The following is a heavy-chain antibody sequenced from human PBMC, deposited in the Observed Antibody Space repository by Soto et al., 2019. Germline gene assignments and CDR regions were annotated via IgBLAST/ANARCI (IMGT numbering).Heavy chain of an antibody. CDR3: ASDPYYYASGF. CDR2: ISGDSTTT. CDR1: GFRFSDHY. Sequence: GGSLRLSCAASGFRFSDHYMTWIRQAPGKGLEWVSKISGDSTTTYYADSVKGRFTVSRDNAENSVYLQMNSLRAEDTAVYYCASDPYYYASGFWGQGTLVTV. J-gene: IGHJ4*02. D-gene: IGHD3-10*01. V-gene: IGHV3-11*01.